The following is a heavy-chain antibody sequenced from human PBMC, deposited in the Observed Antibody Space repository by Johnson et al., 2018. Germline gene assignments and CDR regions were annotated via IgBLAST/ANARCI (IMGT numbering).Heavy chain of an antibody. CDR1: GFTFSSYG. J-gene: IGHJ6*02. D-gene: IGHD3-3*01. CDR2: ISYDGSNK. Sequence: QVQLVQSGGGVVQPGRSLRLSCAASGFTFSSYGMHWVRQAPGKGLEWVAVISYDGSNKYYADSVKGRFTISRDNSKNTLYLQMNSLRAEDTAVYYCAKDVQKYYDFWSGFPLCDYGMDVWGQGTTVTVSS. CDR3: AKDVQKYYDFWSGFPLCDYGMDV. V-gene: IGHV3-30*18.